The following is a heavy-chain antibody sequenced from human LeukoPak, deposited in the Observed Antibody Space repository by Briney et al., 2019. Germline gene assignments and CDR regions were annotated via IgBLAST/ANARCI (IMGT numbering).Heavy chain of an antibody. J-gene: IGHJ4*02. CDR3: AKDKRFVGYYFDY. D-gene: IGHD3-10*01. CDR2: IRYDGSNK. CDR1: GFAFSSYV. V-gene: IGHV3-30*02. Sequence: GGSLRLSCAASGFAFSSYVMHWVRQAPGKGLEWVAFIRYDGSNKYYADSVKGRFTISRDNSKNTLYLQMNSLRAEDTAVYYCAKDKRFVGYYFDYWGQGTLVTVSS.